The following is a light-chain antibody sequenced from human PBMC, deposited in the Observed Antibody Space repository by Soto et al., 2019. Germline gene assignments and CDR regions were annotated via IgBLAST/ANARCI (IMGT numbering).Light chain of an antibody. Sequence: QLVLTQSPSASASLGASVKLTCTLRSGHSSYAIAWHQQQPEKGPRYLMKLDSDGSHTKGDAIPDRFSGSSSGAERYLTISCLQSEDEADYYCQTWGTGIHVVFGGGTKLTVL. CDR3: QTWGTGIHVV. CDR2: LDSDGSH. J-gene: IGLJ2*01. CDR1: SGHSSYA. V-gene: IGLV4-69*01.